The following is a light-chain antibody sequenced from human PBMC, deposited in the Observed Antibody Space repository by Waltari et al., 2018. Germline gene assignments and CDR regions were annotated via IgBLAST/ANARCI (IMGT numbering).Light chain of an antibody. CDR1: NIGGKS. Sequence: SYVLTQPPSVSVAPGKTARITCGGNNIGGKSVHWYQQKPGQAPMVVMYYDSDRPSGIPERFSGSKSGSRATLTISSVEGGDEADYHCQVWDGSTNRPVFGGGTTLTVL. CDR3: QVWDGSTNRPV. CDR2: YDS. J-gene: IGLJ3*02. V-gene: IGLV3-21*04.